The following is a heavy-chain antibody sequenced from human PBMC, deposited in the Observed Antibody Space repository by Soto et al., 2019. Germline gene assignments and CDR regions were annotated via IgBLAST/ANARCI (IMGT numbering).Heavy chain of an antibody. V-gene: IGHV1-8*01. Sequence: QVQLVQSGAEVKKPGASVKVSCKASGYTFTSYDINWVRQATGQGLEWMGWMNPNSGNTGYAQKFQGRVTMTRNTSISTAYMELRSLRSEDTAVYYCARGRYYYDSSGYYYGGDYWGQGTLVTVSS. J-gene: IGHJ4*02. CDR3: ARGRYYYDSSGYYYGGDY. CDR1: GYTFTSYD. D-gene: IGHD3-22*01. CDR2: MNPNSGNT.